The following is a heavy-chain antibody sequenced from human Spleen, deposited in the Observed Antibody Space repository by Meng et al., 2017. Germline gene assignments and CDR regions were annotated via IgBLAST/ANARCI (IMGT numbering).Heavy chain of an antibody. J-gene: IGHJ4*02. CDR2: IYHSGST. Sequence: QVQRQESGPGLVKPSETLSLICAVSGGSISSSNWWSWVRQPPGKGLEWIGEIYHSGSTNYNPSLKSRVTISVDKSKNQFSLKLSSVTAADTAVYYCARESVVVSHNLAQFDYWGQGTLVTVSS. V-gene: IGHV4-4*02. CDR1: GGSISSSNW. D-gene: IGHD3-22*01. CDR3: ARESVVVSHNLAQFDY.